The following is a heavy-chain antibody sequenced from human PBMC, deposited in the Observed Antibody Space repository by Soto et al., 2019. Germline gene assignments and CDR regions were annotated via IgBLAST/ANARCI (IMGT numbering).Heavy chain of an antibody. V-gene: IGHV3-30*18. J-gene: IGHJ4*02. CDR1: GFTFSDYA. Sequence: VQLVESGGGVVQPGRSLRLSCAASGFTFSDYAMHWVRQAPGKGLEWVAVVSHDGRNTHYADSVKGRFTISRDSSKNTVSLEMNSLRAEDTAVYSCAKGGGQWLVTSDFDYWGQGALVTVST. CDR3: AKGGGQWLVTSDFDY. CDR2: VSHDGRNT. D-gene: IGHD6-19*01.